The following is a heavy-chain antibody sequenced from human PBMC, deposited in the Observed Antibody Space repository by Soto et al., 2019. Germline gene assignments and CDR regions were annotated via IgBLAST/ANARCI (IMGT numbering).Heavy chain of an antibody. J-gene: IGHJ4*02. D-gene: IGHD3-16*01. CDR1: GYTFNFYG. Sequence: ASVKVSCKASGYTFNFYGITWVRQAPGQGLEWMGWISGFNGNTNYAADLPGRFTMTTDTSTSTAYMELRGLRSDDTAVYYCARIGVSSGHESPDFDSWGQGTLVTVSS. V-gene: IGHV1-18*01. CDR3: ARIGVSSGHESPDFDS. CDR2: ISGFNGNT.